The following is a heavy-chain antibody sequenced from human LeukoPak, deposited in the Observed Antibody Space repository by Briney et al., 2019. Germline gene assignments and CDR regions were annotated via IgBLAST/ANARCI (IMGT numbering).Heavy chain of an antibody. D-gene: IGHD1-1*01. Sequence: GGSLRLSCAASGFTFSSYSMNWVRQAPGKGLEWVSYISSSSSTIYYADSVKGRFTISRDNAKNSLYLQMNSLRAEDTAVYYCARRSYNLDYWGQGTLVTVSS. CDR3: ARRSYNLDY. CDR2: ISSSSSTI. V-gene: IGHV3-48*01. J-gene: IGHJ4*02. CDR1: GFTFSSYS.